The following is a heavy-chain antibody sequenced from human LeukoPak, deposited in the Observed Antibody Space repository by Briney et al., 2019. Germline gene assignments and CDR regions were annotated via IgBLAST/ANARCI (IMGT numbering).Heavy chain of an antibody. V-gene: IGHV1-2*02. CDR3: AGRPGGGYNWNEDYYFDY. CDR1: GYTFTGYY. Sequence: ASVKVSCKASGYTFTGYYMHWVRQAPGQGLEWMGWINPNSGGTNYAQKFQGRVTMTRDTSISTAYMELSRLRSDDTAVYYCAGRPGGGYNWNEDYYFDYWGQGTLVTVSS. CDR2: INPNSGGT. J-gene: IGHJ4*02. D-gene: IGHD1-20*01.